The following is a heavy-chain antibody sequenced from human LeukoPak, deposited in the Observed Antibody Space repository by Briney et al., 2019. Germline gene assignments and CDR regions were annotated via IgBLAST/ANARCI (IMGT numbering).Heavy chain of an antibody. V-gene: IGHV3-74*01. J-gene: IGHJ4*02. CDR2: INADGSST. CDR1: GFIFSNHW. CDR3: ARTSDY. Sequence: GGSLRLSCAASGFIFSNHWMHWVRQAPGKGLMWVSRINADGSSTSYADSVKGRFTISRDNAKNTLYLQMNSLRAEDTAVYYCARTSDYWGQGTLVTVSS.